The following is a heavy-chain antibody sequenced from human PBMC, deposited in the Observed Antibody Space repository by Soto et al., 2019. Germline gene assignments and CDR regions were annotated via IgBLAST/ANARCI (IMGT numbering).Heavy chain of an antibody. CDR1: GGSISSYY. CDR3: ARLPPHSGCLDY. D-gene: IGHD6-19*01. V-gene: IGHV4-59*08. J-gene: IGHJ4*02. CDR2: IYYSGST. Sequence: SETLSLTCTVSGGSISSYYWSWLRQPPGKGLEWIGYIYYSGSTNYNPSLKSRVTISVDTSKNQFSLKLSSVTAADTAVYYCARLPPHSGCLDYWGQGTLVTVSS.